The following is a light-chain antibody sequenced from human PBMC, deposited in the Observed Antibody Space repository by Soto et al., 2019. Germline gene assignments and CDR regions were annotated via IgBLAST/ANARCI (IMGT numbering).Light chain of an antibody. Sequence: DIQMTQSPSSLSASVGDRVTITCRASQSISSYLNWYQQKPGKAPKLLIYAASSLQSGVPSRFSGSGSGTDFTLTISSLQPEDVATYYCLGYDTAPTWTFGQGTKVDIK. CDR2: AAS. CDR3: LGYDTAPTWT. J-gene: IGKJ1*01. CDR1: QSISSY. V-gene: IGKV1-39*02.